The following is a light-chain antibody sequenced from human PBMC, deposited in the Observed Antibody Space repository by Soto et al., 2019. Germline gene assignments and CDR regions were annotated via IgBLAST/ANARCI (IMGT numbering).Light chain of an antibody. CDR3: QQYGSSPSWT. V-gene: IGKV3-20*01. J-gene: IGKJ1*01. Sequence: EIVLTQSPGTLSLSPWERATLSCRASQSVSSSYLAWYQQKPGQAPRLPIYGASSRATGIPDRFSGSGSGTDFTLTISRLEPEDVAVYYCQQYGSSPSWTFGQGTKVDIK. CDR2: GAS. CDR1: QSVSSSY.